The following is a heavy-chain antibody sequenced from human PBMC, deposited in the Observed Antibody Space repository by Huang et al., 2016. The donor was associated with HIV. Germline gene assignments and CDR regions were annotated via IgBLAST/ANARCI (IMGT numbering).Heavy chain of an antibody. CDR2: IWYDGSNK. J-gene: IGHJ1*01. D-gene: IGHD6-19*01. V-gene: IGHV3-33*08. CDR3: ALKGDSSGWEYFRH. Sequence: QVQLVESGGGVVQPGRSLRLSCAASGFTFSSYGMHWVRQAPGKGLEWVVVIWYDGSNKYYADSVKGRFTISRDNSKNTLYLQMNSLKTEDTAVYYCALKGDSSGWEYFRHWGQGTLVTVSS. CDR1: GFTFSSYG.